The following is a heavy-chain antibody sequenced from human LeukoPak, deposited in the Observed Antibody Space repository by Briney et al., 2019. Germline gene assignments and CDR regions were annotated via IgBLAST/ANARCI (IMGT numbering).Heavy chain of an antibody. CDR2: IYSDGSNT. Sequence: PGGSLRLSCAASGFTFSSYSMNWVRQAPGKGLEWVSRIYSDGSNTIYADSVKGRFTISRDNAKNTLYLQMNSLTAEDTAIYYCTRDSKYVMDVWGQGTTVTVSS. CDR3: TRDSKYVMDV. J-gene: IGHJ6*02. V-gene: IGHV3-74*01. CDR1: GFTFSSYS. D-gene: IGHD4-11*01.